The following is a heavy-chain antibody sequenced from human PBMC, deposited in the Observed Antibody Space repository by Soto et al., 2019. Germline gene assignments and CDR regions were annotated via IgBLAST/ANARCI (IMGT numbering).Heavy chain of an antibody. J-gene: IGHJ6*02. Sequence: QEHLVQSGAEVKKPGSSVKVSCKASGGTFINNPITWVRQAPGQGLEWMGGLTPILGTTNYSQKFQGRVTITADESTSTAYMELSSRRSEDTAVYYCARIFDGYYYYSVDVWGQGTSVTVSS. CDR1: GGTFINNP. D-gene: IGHD3-3*01. V-gene: IGHV1-69*01. CDR3: ARIFDGYYYYSVDV. CDR2: LTPILGTT.